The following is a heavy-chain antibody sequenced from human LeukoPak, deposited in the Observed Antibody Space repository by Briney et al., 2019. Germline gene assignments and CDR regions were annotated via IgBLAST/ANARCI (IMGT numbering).Heavy chain of an antibody. J-gene: IGHJ6*02. CDR1: GYTFTSYN. Sequence: ASVKVSCKASGYTFTSYNVHWVRQAPGQGLEWMGISNPSGGSTRYAQKFQGRVTMTRDTSTSTGYMEVSSLRSEDTAVYYCAGGPFGMDVWGQGTTVTVSS. CDR3: AGGPFGMDV. D-gene: IGHD3-16*01. V-gene: IGHV1-46*01. CDR2: SNPSGGST.